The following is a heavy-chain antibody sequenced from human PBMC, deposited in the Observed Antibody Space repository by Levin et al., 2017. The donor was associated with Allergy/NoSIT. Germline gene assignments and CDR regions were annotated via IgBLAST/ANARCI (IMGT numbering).Heavy chain of an antibody. V-gene: IGHV1-46*01. D-gene: IGHD3-10*01. CDR2: INPSGGST. Sequence: GASVKVSCKASGYTFTSYYMHWVRQAPGQGLEWMGIINPSGGSTSYAQKFQGRVTMTRDTSTSTVYMELSSLRSEDTAVYYCARGAHNLYGSGSYYNPKFDYWGQGTLVTVSS. CDR3: ARGAHNLYGSGSYYNPKFDY. CDR1: GYTFTSYY. J-gene: IGHJ4*02.